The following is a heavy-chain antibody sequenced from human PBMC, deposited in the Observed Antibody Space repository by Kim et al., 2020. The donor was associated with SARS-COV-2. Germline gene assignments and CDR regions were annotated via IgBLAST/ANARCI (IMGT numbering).Heavy chain of an antibody. V-gene: IGHV1-69*13. J-gene: IGHJ6*02. D-gene: IGHD2-15*01. CDR1: GDTFSSYA. CDR3: ARVPVVRDYYYYGMDV. CDR2: IIPIFGTA. Sequence: SVKVSCKASGDTFSSYAISWVRQAPGQGLEWMGGIIPIFGTANYAQKFQGRVTITADESTSTAYMELSSLRSEDTAVYYCARVPVVRDYYYYGMDVWGQGTTVTVSS.